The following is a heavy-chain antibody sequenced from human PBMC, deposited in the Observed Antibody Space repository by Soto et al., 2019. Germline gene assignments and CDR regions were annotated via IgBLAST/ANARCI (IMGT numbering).Heavy chain of an antibody. CDR1: GYTFTSYG. CDR2: ISAYNGNT. J-gene: IGHJ6*02. V-gene: IGHV1-18*01. Sequence: QDQLVQSGGEVERPGASLKVSCKASGYTFTSYGIYWVRQAPGQGLEWMGWISAYNGNTNYGQKFQGRVTMTTDTSTRKANMGLRSVRFADPAVYYWARGGGATPRTSADLWGQGTTVTVSS. CDR3: ARGGGATPRTSADL. D-gene: IGHD1-26*01.